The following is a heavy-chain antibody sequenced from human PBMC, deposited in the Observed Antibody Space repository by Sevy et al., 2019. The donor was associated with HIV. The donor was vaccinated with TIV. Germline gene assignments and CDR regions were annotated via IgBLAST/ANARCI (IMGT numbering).Heavy chain of an antibody. V-gene: IGHV3-30-3*01. CDR1: GFTFSSYA. CDR3: ARDQHDYAGNLRTGWFDP. J-gene: IGHJ5*02. D-gene: IGHD4-17*01. Sequence: GGSLRLSCAASGFTFSSYAMHWVRQAPGKGLEWVAVISYDGSNKYYADSVKGRFTISRDNSKNTLYLQVKGLGTEDTAVYYCARDQHDYAGNLRTGWFDPWGQGTLVTVSS. CDR2: ISYDGSNK.